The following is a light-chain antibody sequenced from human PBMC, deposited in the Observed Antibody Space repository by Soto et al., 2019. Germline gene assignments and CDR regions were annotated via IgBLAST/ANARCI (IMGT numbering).Light chain of an antibody. V-gene: IGKV1-5*03. CDR2: KAS. J-gene: IGKJ1*01. CDR3: QHYYSYSEA. Sequence: DIQMTQSPSTLSGSVGDRVTITCRASQTISSWLAWYQQKPGKAPKLLIYKASTLKSGVPSRFSGSGSGEEFTLTISSLQPDDFATYYCQHYYSYSEAFGQGTKVELK. CDR1: QTISSW.